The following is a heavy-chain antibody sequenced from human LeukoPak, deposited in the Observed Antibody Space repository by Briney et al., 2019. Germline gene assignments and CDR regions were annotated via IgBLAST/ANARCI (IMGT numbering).Heavy chain of an antibody. D-gene: IGHD6-19*01. J-gene: IGHJ4*02. CDR3: ARHASVDGNWPRPLDY. CDR2: IYYSGST. V-gene: IGHV4-39*01. Sequence: SETLSLTCTVSGGSISSSPYYWGWIRQPPGKGLEWIGNIYYSGSTYYNPSLKTRVTISVDMSKNQFSLKLTSVTAADTAVYYCARHASVDGNWPRPLDYWGQGSLVTVSS. CDR1: GGSISSSPYY.